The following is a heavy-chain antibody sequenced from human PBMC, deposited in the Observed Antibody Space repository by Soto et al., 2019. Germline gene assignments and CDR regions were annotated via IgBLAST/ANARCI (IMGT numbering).Heavy chain of an antibody. J-gene: IGHJ5*02. CDR1: GESFSGYH. Sequence: SETLSLTCAVFGESFSGYHWTWIRQSTGKGLEWIGEINLSGNTNYNPSLKSRVTISIDTPKKQFSLKLTSVTAADTAIYYCARVLVTYGGIMVPYNWFDTWGQGNLVTVSS. D-gene: IGHD3-16*01. V-gene: IGHV4-34*01. CDR3: ARVLVTYGGIMVPYNWFDT. CDR2: INLSGNT.